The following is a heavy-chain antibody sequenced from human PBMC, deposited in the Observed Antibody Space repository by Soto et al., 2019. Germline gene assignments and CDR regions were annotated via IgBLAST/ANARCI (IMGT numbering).Heavy chain of an antibody. D-gene: IGHD3-9*01. V-gene: IGHV3-21*01. CDR1: GFTFSSYS. CDR2: ISSSSSYI. CDR3: ARDVTYYDILTGYLGGPFLDY. Sequence: PGGSLRLSCAASGFTFSSYSMNWVRQAPGKGLEWVSSISSSSSYIYYADSVKGRFTISRDNSKNTLYLQMNSLRAEDTAVYYCARDVTYYDILTGYLGGPFLDYWGQGTLVTVSS. J-gene: IGHJ4*02.